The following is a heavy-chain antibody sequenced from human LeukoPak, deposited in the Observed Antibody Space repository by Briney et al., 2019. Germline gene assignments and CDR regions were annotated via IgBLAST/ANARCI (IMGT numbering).Heavy chain of an antibody. Sequence: ASVKVSCKASGYTFTGYYMHWVRQAPGQGLEWMGWINPNSGGTNYAQKFQGRVTMTRDTSISTAYMELSRLRSDDTAVYYCARARYVPTQRGDDAFDIWGQGTMVTVSS. V-gene: IGHV1-2*02. J-gene: IGHJ3*02. D-gene: IGHD3-16*01. CDR3: ARARYVPTQRGDDAFDI. CDR2: INPNSGGT. CDR1: GYTFTGYY.